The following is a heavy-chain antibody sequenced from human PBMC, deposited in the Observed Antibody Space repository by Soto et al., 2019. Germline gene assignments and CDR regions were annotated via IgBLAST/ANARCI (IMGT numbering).Heavy chain of an antibody. CDR3: ARDGAAGGY. J-gene: IGHJ4*02. Sequence: PAGALILSWAASGSSFSNYEVNWVREAPGKGLEWVAYISSGGDTIHYADSVRGRFTVSRDNARNSLSLQMNTLRVEDTDLYDCARDGAAGGYWGQGTLVTVSS. D-gene: IGHD6-13*01. V-gene: IGHV3-48*03. CDR1: GSSFSNYE. CDR2: ISSGGDTI.